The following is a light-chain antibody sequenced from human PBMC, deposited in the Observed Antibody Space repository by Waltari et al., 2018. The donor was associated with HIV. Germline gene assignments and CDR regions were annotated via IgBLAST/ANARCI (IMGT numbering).Light chain of an antibody. V-gene: IGLV2-14*01. J-gene: IGLJ1*01. CDR2: EVS. CDR1: SSDVGLYNY. Sequence: QSALTQPASVSGSPGQSITISCTGTSSDVGLYNYVSWYQQHPGKAPKLMSYEVSNRPSGVSNRFSGSKYGNTASLTISGLQAEDEADYYCSSYTGSSTLYVFGTGTKVTVL. CDR3: SSYTGSSTLYV.